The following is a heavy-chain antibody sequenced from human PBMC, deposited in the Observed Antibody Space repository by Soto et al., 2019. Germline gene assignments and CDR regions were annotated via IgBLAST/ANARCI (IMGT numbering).Heavy chain of an antibody. D-gene: IGHD3-16*01. J-gene: IGHJ4*02. CDR2: ITDTGGDA. CDR3: ARGSPDAEGGSRIFCF. Sequence: QVQLVESGGGLVTPGGSLRLSCAASGFTFSDYYMGWVRQAPGEGLEWVSTITDTGGDAKYADSVRGRFTISRDDSKNTLHLQVSSQRAEDWAVYYWARGSPDAEGGSRIFCFWGRGTLVTVSS. V-gene: IGHV3-11*05. CDR1: GFTFSDYY.